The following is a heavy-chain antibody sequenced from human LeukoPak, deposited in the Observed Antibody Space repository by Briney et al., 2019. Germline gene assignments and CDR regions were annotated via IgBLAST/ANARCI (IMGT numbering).Heavy chain of an antibody. D-gene: IGHD3-22*01. CDR3: ASLSYYYDSTP. Sequence: ASVKVSCKASGYTFTSYGISWVRQAPGQGLEWMGWISAYNGNTNYAQKLQGRVTMTTDTSTSTAYMELRSLRSDDTAVYYRASLSYYYDSTPWGQGTLVTVSS. CDR2: ISAYNGNT. V-gene: IGHV1-18*01. J-gene: IGHJ5*02. CDR1: GYTFTSYG.